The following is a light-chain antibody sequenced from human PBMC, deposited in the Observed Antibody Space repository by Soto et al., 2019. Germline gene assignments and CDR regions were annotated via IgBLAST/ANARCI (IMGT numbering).Light chain of an antibody. Sequence: QLVLTQPASVSGSPGQSITISCTGTSSDVGGYNYVSWYQQHPDKAPKLMIYEVTNRPSGVSFRFSGSKSGNTASLTISGLQPEDEADYYCSSYTSTSTLYVFGTGTKLTVL. J-gene: IGLJ1*01. V-gene: IGLV2-14*01. CDR3: SSYTSTSTLYV. CDR1: SSDVGGYNY. CDR2: EVT.